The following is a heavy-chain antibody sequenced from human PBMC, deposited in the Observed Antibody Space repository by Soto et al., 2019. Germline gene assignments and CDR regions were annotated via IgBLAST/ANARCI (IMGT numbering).Heavy chain of an antibody. V-gene: IGHV4-59*01. J-gene: IGHJ5*02. Sequence: PSETLSLTCSVSGGSIDNYYWSWIRQAPGKGLEWIGYVYHNGRTSYNPSLKSRVNISVDRSKNQFSLNLSSVTAADTAVYYCAREDRISAPGGIWFHHWGQGTLVTVSS. CDR2: VYHNGRT. CDR1: GGSIDNYY. D-gene: IGHD6-13*01. CDR3: AREDRISAPGGIWFHH.